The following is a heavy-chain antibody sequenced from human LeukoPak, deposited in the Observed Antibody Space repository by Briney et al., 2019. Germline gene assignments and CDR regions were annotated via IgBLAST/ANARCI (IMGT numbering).Heavy chain of an antibody. V-gene: IGHV4-39*07. CDR3: ARVLFYYGSGSHIDY. J-gene: IGHJ4*02. CDR1: GGSISSSSYY. Sequence: PSETLSLTCTVSGGSISSSSYYWGWIRQPPGKGLEWIGSIYYSGSTYYNPSLKSRVTISVDTSKNQFSLKLSSVTAADTAVYYCARVLFYYGSGSHIDYWGQGTLVTVSS. D-gene: IGHD3-10*01. CDR2: IYYSGST.